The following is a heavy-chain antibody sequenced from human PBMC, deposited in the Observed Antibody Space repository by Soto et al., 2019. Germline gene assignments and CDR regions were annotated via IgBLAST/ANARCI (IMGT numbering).Heavy chain of an antibody. CDR2: MNPNSGNT. J-gene: IGHJ6*02. CDR3: ARQWELSGYYYGMVV. V-gene: IGHV1-8*01. D-gene: IGHD1-26*01. Sequence: ASVKVSCKASGYTFTSYDINWVRQATGQGLEWMGWMNPNSGNTGYAQKFQGRVTMTRDTSISTAYMELSSLRSEDTAVYYCARQWELSGYYYGMVVWGQGTTVTVSS. CDR1: GYTFTSYD.